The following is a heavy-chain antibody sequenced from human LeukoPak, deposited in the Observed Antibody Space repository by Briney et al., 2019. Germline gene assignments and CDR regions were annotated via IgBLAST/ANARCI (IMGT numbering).Heavy chain of an antibody. CDR3: ARHGTRIAENWFDP. Sequence: TSETLSLTCTVSGGSISSSSYYWGWIRQPPGKGLEWIGSIYYSGSTYYNPSLKSRVTISVDTSKNQFSLKLSSVTAADTAVYYCARHGTRIAENWFDPWGQGTLVTVSS. D-gene: IGHD6-13*01. CDR2: IYYSGST. J-gene: IGHJ5*02. CDR1: GGSISSSSYY. V-gene: IGHV4-39*01.